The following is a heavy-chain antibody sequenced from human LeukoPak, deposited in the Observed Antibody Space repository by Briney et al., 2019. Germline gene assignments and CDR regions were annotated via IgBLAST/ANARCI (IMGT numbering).Heavy chain of an antibody. Sequence: GGSLRLSSAASGFTFSDYYMSWIRQAPGKGLEWVSYIGSSGSTIYYADSVKGRFTISRDNAKNSLYLQMNSLRAEDTAVYYCARVSEQWLETSPLYYFDYWGQGTLVTVSS. CDR2: IGSSGSTI. CDR3: ARVSEQWLETSPLYYFDY. J-gene: IGHJ4*02. D-gene: IGHD6-19*01. V-gene: IGHV3-11*01. CDR1: GFTFSDYY.